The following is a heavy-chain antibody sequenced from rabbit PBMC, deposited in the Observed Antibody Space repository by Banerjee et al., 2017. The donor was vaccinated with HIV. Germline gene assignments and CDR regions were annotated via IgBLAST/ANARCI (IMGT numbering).Heavy chain of an antibody. J-gene: IGHJ3*01. CDR2: IYTGDVST. CDR1: GFSFSSNYY. D-gene: IGHD6-1*01. CDR3: ARGSSYGGAGYDQ. Sequence: QSLEESGGDLVKPGASLTLTCTASGFSFSSNYYSCWVRQAPGKGLEWIGCIYTGDVSTYYASWAKGRFTISKTSSTTVTLQMTSLTAADTATYFCARGSSYGGAGYDQWGQGTLVTVS. V-gene: IGHV1S40*01.